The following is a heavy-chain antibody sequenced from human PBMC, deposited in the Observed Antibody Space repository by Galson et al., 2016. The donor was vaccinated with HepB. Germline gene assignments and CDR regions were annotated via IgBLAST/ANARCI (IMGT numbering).Heavy chain of an antibody. Sequence: LRLSCAASGFTFRNAYMSWVRQAPGKGLEWVGRIKSKTDGGTTAYAAPVKGRFNISRDDSKDTLYLQMNSLKIEDTAVYYCTTDRRVEPTGYYYGMDVWGHGTTVTVSS. D-gene: IGHD1-26*01. J-gene: IGHJ6*02. CDR3: TTDRRVEPTGYYYGMDV. V-gene: IGHV3-15*01. CDR1: GFTFRNAY. CDR2: IKSKTDGGTT.